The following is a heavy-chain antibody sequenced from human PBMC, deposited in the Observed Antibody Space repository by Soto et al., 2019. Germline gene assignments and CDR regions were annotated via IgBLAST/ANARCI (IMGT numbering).Heavy chain of an antibody. V-gene: IGHV1-3*01. CDR1: SITFTISA. CDR3: ARGRIAAAVPFDY. Sequence: SVKFSFTPSSITFTISAIHRMCQSPGQRLEWMGWINAGNGNTKYSQKFQGRVTITRDTSASTAYMELSSLRSEDTAVYYCARGRIAAAVPFDYWGQGTLVTVSS. J-gene: IGHJ4*02. D-gene: IGHD6-13*01. CDR2: INAGNGNT.